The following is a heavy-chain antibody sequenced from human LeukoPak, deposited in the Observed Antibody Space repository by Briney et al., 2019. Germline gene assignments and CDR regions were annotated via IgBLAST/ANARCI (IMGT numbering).Heavy chain of an antibody. CDR2: IYYSGST. D-gene: IGHD3-10*02. Sequence: SETLSLTCTVSGGSISSSSYYWGWIRQPPGKGLEWIGSIYYSGSTYYNPSLKSRVTISVDTSKNQFSLKLSSVTAADTAVYYCARHRSRITIFGDPFPPFDYWGQGTLVTVSS. V-gene: IGHV4-39*01. CDR3: ARHRSRITIFGDPFPPFDY. J-gene: IGHJ4*02. CDR1: GGSISSSSYY.